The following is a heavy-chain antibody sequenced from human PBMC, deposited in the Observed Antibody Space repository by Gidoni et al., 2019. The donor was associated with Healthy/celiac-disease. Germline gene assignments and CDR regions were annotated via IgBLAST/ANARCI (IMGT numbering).Heavy chain of an antibody. CDR3: AKAREEWELLSAVDY. J-gene: IGHJ4*02. D-gene: IGHD1-26*01. V-gene: IGHV3-23*01. CDR2: ISGSGGST. Sequence: EVQLLESGGGLVQPGGSLRLSCAASGFPFSSYAMSWVRQAPGKGLDWVSAISGSGGSTYYADSVKGRFTISRDNSKNTLYLQMNSLRAEDTAVYYCAKAREEWELLSAVDYWGQGTLVTVSS. CDR1: GFPFSSYA.